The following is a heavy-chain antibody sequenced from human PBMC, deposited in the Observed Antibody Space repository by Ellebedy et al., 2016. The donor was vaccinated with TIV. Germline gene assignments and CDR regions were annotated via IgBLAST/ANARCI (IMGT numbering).Heavy chain of an antibody. CDR2: ISGSGGNT. D-gene: IGHD4-23*01. V-gene: IGHV3-23*01. CDR3: ARDPVGVGPAFDI. Sequence: PGGSLRLSCAASGLTFSSHAMSWVRQAPGKGLEWVSSISGSGGNTYYADSVKGRFTIPRDNSKDTLYLQVTSLRAEDTAVYYCARDPVGVGPAFDIWGQGTMVTVSS. J-gene: IGHJ3*02. CDR1: GLTFSSHA.